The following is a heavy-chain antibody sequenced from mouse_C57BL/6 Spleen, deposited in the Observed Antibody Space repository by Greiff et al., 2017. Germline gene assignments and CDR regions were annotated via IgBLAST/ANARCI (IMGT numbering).Heavy chain of an antibody. V-gene: IGHV1-47*01. J-gene: IGHJ4*01. CDR1: GYTFTTYP. CDR3: ARLIRQGAMDY. CDR2: FHPYNDDT. Sequence: VQLQQSGAELVKPGASVKMSCKASGYTFTTYPIEWMKQNHGKSLEWIGNFHPYNDDTKYNEKFKGKATLNVEKSSRTVYLELSRLSSDDSAVYYCARLIRQGAMDYWGQGTSVTVSS. D-gene: IGHD3-2*01.